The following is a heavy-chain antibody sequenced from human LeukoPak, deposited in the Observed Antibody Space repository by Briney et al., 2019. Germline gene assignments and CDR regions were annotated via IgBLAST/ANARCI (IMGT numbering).Heavy chain of an antibody. CDR3: ARGEGGSGSANPLDY. J-gene: IGHJ4*02. D-gene: IGHD3-10*01. CDR2: IYYSGST. Sequence: NPSETLSLTCTVSGGSISSYYWSWIRQPPGKGLEWIGYIYYSGSTNYNPSLKSRVTISVDTSKNQFSLKLSSVTAADTAAYYCARGEGGSGSANPLDYWGQGTLVTVSS. V-gene: IGHV4-59*01. CDR1: GGSISSYY.